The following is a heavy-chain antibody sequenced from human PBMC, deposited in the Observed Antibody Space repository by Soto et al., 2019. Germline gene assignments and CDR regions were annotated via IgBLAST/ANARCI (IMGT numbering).Heavy chain of an antibody. D-gene: IGHD3-22*01. CDR2: INPNSGGT. J-gene: IGHJ6*02. V-gene: IGHV1-2*02. CDR1: GYTFTDYY. Sequence: ASVKVSCKASGYTFTDYYIHWVRQAPGQGLEWMGWINPNSGGTKFAQQFQGRVTMTRDTSISTAYMELSRLRFDDTAVYYCAREWYYFDSSVYSKPVYYHYYRLNVRGQGTTVTVSS. CDR3: AREWYYFDSSVYSKPVYYHYYRLNV.